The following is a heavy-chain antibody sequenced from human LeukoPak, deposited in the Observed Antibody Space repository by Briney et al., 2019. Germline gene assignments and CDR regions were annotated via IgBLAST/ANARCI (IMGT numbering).Heavy chain of an antibody. J-gene: IGHJ4*02. CDR1: GGSISSFY. CDR3: ARQPVEMSTIAAIDY. D-gene: IGHD5-24*01. Sequence: PSETLSLTCTVSGGSISSFYWSWIRQPPGKGLEWIGYIYHSGSAKYNPSLKSRVTISVDTSKNQFSLKLSSVTAADTAVYYCARQPVEMSTIAAIDYWGQGTLVTVYS. V-gene: IGHV4-59*01. CDR2: IYHSGSA.